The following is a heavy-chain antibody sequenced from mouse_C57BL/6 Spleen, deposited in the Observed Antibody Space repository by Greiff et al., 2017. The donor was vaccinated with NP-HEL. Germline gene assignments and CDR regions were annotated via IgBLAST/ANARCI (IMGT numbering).Heavy chain of an antibody. CDR1: GYTFTSYG. V-gene: IGHV1-81*01. CDR3: ARGVYYSNLYYFDY. D-gene: IGHD2-5*01. CDR2: IYPRSGNT. Sequence: QVQLKESGAELARPGASVKLSCKASGYTFTSYGISWVKQRTGQGLEWIGEIYPRSGNTYYNEKFKGKATLTADKSSSTAYMELRSLTSEDSAVYFCARGVYYSNLYYFDYWGQGTTLTVSS. J-gene: IGHJ2*01.